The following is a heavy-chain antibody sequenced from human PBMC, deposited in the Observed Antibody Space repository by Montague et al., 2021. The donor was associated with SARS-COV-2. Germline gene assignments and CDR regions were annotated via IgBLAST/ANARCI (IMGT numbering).Heavy chain of an antibody. CDR1: GDSVSSNSAA. D-gene: IGHD3-10*01. J-gene: IGHJ6*02. CDR2: TYYRSKWYN. Sequence: CAISGDSVSSNSAAWNWIRQSPSRGFEWLGRTYYRSKWYNDYAVSVKSRITINPDTPKNQFSLQLNSVTPEDTAVYYCARGIWFGELLTGYYYYGMDVWGQGTTVTVSS. CDR3: ARGIWFGELLTGYYYYGMDV. V-gene: IGHV6-1*01.